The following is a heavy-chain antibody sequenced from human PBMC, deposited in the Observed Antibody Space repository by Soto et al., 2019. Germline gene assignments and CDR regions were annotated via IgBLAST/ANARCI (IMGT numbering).Heavy chain of an antibody. CDR1: TLSVSNNY. D-gene: IGHD6-25*01. CDR2: IQTGGKT. CDR3: APENGGSDLGPSCGKYPDA. J-gene: IGHJ5*02. V-gene: IGHV3-66*01. Sequence: EEQLVESGGDLVQPGGSLRLSCAASTLSVSNNYMSWVRQAPGKGPELVSLIQTGGKTYYADSVKGRFIISSDIAKNTTYLQLKDMSIEDTSLYYGAPENGGSDLGPSCGKYPDAWGQGTRVTVSS.